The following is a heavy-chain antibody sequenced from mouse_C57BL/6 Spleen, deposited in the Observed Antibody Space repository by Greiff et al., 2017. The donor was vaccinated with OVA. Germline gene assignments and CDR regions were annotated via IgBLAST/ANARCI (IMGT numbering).Heavy chain of an antibody. Sequence: QVQLKQSGPGLVQPSQSLSITCTVSGFSLTSYGVHWVRQSPGKGLEWLGVIWSGGSTDYNAAFISRLSISKDNSKSQVFFKMNRLQADDTAIYYCARNPPYDYDGAWFAYWGQGTLVTVSA. D-gene: IGHD2-4*01. CDR3: ARNPPYDYDGAWFAY. CDR2: IWSGGST. CDR1: GFSLTSYG. J-gene: IGHJ3*01. V-gene: IGHV2-2*01.